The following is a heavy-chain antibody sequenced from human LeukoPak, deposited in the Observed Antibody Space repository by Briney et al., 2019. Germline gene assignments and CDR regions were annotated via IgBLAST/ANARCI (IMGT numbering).Heavy chain of an antibody. CDR1: GFTFSSYG. CDR2: IWYDGSNK. V-gene: IGHV3-33*01. D-gene: IGHD6-19*01. CDR3: ARVAVSLAIDY. Sequence: PGGSLRLSCAASGFTFSSYGMHWVRQAPGKGLEWVAVIWYDGSNKYYADSVKGRFTISRNNSKNTLYLQMNSLRAEDTAVYYCARVAVSLAIDYWGQGTLVTVSS. J-gene: IGHJ4*02.